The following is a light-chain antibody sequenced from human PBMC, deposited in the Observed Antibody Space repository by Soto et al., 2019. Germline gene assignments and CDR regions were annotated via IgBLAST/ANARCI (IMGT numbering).Light chain of an antibody. CDR3: QQYGTSPVT. CDR1: QSVSSSY. J-gene: IGKJ5*01. Sequence: EIVLTQSPGSLSLSPGERATLSCGASQSVSSSYLAWYQQKPGQAPRLLIYGASSRATGIPDRFSGNGSGTDFTLTISRLEPEDFAVYYCQQYGTSPVTFGQGTRLEIK. CDR2: GAS. V-gene: IGKV3-20*01.